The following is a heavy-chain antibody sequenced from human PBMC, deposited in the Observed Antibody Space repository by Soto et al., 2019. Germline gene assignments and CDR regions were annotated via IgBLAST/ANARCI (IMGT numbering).Heavy chain of an antibody. J-gene: IGHJ6*02. CDR1: GYSFSNFY. CDR2: IDPSSGTT. V-gene: IGHV1-46*01. D-gene: IGHD2-15*01. CDR3: ARGAVVVPNGLIAGMDV. Sequence: ASVKVSCKPSGYSFSNFYVHWVRQAPGQGLEWMGIIDPSSGTTRYTQKFQERVTMTRDTSMSTVYMELGRLRSEDTAVYYCARGAVVVPNGLIAGMDVWGLGTTVTVSS.